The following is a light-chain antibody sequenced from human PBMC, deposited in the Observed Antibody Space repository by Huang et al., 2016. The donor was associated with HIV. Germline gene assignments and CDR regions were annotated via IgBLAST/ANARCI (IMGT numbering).Light chain of an antibody. V-gene: IGKV3-15*01. Sequence: EIMMTQSPATLSVSPGDGATLSCRASESVNTNLAWYQQKPGQAPRLLIYDSSTRAAGSPAPFSGSGSGTQFSLTISSLQSEDFAFYHCQQYNTWPWTFGQGTKVEIK. J-gene: IGKJ1*01. CDR2: DSS. CDR3: QQYNTWPWT. CDR1: ESVNTN.